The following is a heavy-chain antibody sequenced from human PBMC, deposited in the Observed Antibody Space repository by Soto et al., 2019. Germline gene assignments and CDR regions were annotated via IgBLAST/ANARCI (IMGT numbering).Heavy chain of an antibody. CDR2: INTNTGNP. Sequence: GASVKVSCKASGYTFTSYAMNWVRQAPGQGLEWMGWINTNTGNPTYAQGFTGRFVFSLDTSVSTAYLQICSLKAEDTAVYYCARDLSGWPSYYYYYGMDVWGQGATVTVSS. V-gene: IGHV7-4-1*01. CDR1: GYTFTSYA. CDR3: ARDLSGWPSYYYYYGMDV. D-gene: IGHD6-19*01. J-gene: IGHJ6*02.